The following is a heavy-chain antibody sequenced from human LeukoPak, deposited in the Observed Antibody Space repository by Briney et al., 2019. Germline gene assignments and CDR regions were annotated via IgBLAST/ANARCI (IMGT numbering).Heavy chain of an antibody. CDR2: IIPILGIA. Sequence: SVKVSCKASGGTFSSYAISWLRQAPGQGLEWMGRIIPILGIANYAQKFQGRVTITADKSTSTAYMELSSLRSEDTAVYYCASPYKPTYYYYYGMDVWGQGTTVTVSS. V-gene: IGHV1-69*04. D-gene: IGHD1-14*01. CDR3: ASPYKPTYYYYYGMDV. J-gene: IGHJ6*02. CDR1: GGTFSSYA.